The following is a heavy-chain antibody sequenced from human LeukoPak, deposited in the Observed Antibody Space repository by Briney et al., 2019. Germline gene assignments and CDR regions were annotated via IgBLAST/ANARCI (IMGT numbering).Heavy chain of an antibody. CDR2: INSDGSST. CDR1: GFTFSSYW. Sequence: PGGSLRLSCAASGFTFSSYWMHWVRQAPGKGLVWVSRINSDGSSTSYADSVKGRFTISRDNAKNTLCLQMNSLRAEDTAVYYCASVTAAGLYYYYGMDVWGQGTTVTVSS. V-gene: IGHV3-74*01. CDR3: ASVTAAGLYYYYGMDV. J-gene: IGHJ6*02. D-gene: IGHD6-13*01.